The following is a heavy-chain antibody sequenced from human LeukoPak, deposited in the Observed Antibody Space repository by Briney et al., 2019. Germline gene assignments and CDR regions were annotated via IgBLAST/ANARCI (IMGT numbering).Heavy chain of an antibody. J-gene: IGHJ4*02. Sequence: PGGSLRLSCAASGFTFSIYGMDWVRQAPGKGLEWVSSITSSSSYIYYADSVKGRFTIYRDNAKNSLYLQMHSLRAEDTAVYYCARSYSSSRGTFDYWGQGTLVTVSS. D-gene: IGHD6-6*01. V-gene: IGHV3-21*01. CDR1: GFTFSIYG. CDR3: ARSYSSSRGTFDY. CDR2: ITSSSSYI.